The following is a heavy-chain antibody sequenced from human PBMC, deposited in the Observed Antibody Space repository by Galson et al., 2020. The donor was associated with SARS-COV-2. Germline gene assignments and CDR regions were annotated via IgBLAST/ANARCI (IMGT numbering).Heavy chain of an antibody. J-gene: IGHJ6*02. Sequence: LSLTCAASGFTFSSYWMHWVRQAPGKGLVWVSRINSDGSSTSYADSVKGRFTISRDNAKNTLYLQMNSLRAEDTAVYYCAREAYSGYEVGYYGMDVWGQGTTVTVSS. CDR2: INSDGSST. V-gene: IGHV3-74*01. CDR3: AREAYSGYEVGYYGMDV. CDR1: GFTFSSYW. D-gene: IGHD5-12*01.